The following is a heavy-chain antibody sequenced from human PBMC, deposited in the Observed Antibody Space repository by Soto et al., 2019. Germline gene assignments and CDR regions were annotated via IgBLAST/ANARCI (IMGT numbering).Heavy chain of an antibody. V-gene: IGHV1-18*04. Sequence: QGQLVQSGGEVKKPGASVKVSCKASGYIFSDYGISWVRQAPGQGPEWLGWISGHNGNTIYAQKFQSRVTLTIETYATTAYMELRSLKSDDTALYYCAREWIRGPHDGFDMWGLGTMVTVSS. J-gene: IGHJ3*02. CDR2: ISGHNGNT. D-gene: IGHD5-12*01. CDR1: GYIFSDYG. CDR3: AREWIRGPHDGFDM.